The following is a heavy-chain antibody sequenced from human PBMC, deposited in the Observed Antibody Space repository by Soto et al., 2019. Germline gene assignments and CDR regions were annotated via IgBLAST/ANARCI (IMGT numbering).Heavy chain of an antibody. J-gene: IGHJ4*02. V-gene: IGHV3-23*01. D-gene: IGHD5-18*01. Sequence: GGSLRLSCAASGFTFSSYAMSWVRQAPGKGLEWVSAISGSGGSTYYADSVKGRFTISRDNSKNTLYLQMNSLRAEDTAVYYCAKDPTRGYSYGYYYWGQGTLVTVSS. CDR2: ISGSGGST. CDR3: AKDPTRGYSYGYYY. CDR1: GFTFSSYA.